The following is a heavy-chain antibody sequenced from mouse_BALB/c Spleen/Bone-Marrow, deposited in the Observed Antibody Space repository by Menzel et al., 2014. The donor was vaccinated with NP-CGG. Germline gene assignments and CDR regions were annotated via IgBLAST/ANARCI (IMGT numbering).Heavy chain of an antibody. J-gene: IGHJ4*01. CDR2: ISYSGST. V-gene: IGHV3-8*02. D-gene: IGHD2-2*01. Sequence: EVQLQQSGPSLVKPSQTLSLTCSVTGDSITGGYWNWIRKFPGNKLEYMGYISYSGSTYYNPSLKSRISITRDTSKNQYYLQLKSVTTEDTATYYCARFGYDYALDYWGQGTSVTVTS. CDR1: GDSITGGY. CDR3: ARFGYDYALDY.